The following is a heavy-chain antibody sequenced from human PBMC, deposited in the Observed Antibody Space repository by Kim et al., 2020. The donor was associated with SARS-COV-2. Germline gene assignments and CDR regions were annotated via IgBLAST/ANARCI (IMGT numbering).Heavy chain of an antibody. J-gene: IGHJ6*02. CDR3: AGKLLWFGDNGMDV. CDR1: GFSVSTND. Sequence: GGSLRLSCAASGFSVSTNDMSWVRQAPGKGLEWVATIFGSGTPYFADSAKGRFTISRDNSKNTRYLQMNCLRAEDTAAYHCAGKLLWFGDNGMDVWGQGTTVTVSS. CDR2: IFGSGTP. D-gene: IGHD3-10*01. V-gene: IGHV3-53*01.